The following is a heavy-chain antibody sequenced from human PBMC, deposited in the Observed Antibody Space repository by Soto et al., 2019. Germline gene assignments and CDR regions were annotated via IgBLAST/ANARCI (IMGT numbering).Heavy chain of an antibody. V-gene: IGHV3-23*01. CDR1: GFTFSSYA. J-gene: IGHJ4*02. CDR3: ARSLGYCSGGNCYYFDG. Sequence: PGGSLRLSCAASGFTFSSYAMSWVRQAPGKGLEWVSAISGSGGSTYYADSVKGRFTISRDNAKNSLYLQMNSLRAEDTAVYYCARSLGYCSGGNCYYFDGWGQGTLVTVSS. D-gene: IGHD2-15*01. CDR2: ISGSGGST.